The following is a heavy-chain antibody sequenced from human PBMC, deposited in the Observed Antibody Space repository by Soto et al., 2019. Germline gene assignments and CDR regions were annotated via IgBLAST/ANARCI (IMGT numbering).Heavy chain of an antibody. CDR3: ATSVGISPTGEDGMDV. CDR1: GGTFSIYG. Sequence: QVQLVQSGAEVKNTGSSVKVSCKASGGTFSIYGFSWVRQAPGQGPEWIGGIIPILTTPNYAQKFQGRVTIVADESTTTVYMELSSLKFEDTAVYYCATSVGISPTGEDGMDVWDQGTSVTVSS. D-gene: IGHD2-8*02. CDR2: IIPILTTP. V-gene: IGHV1-69*01. J-gene: IGHJ6*02.